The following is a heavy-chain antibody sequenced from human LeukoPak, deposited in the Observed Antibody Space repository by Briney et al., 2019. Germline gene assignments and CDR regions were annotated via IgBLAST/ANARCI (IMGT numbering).Heavy chain of an antibody. CDR2: IIPIFGTA. J-gene: IGHJ5*02. CDR3: ARVEVDWNDGYNWFDP. Sequence: SAKVSCKASGGTFSSYAISWVRQAPGQGLEWMGGIIPIFGTANYAQKFQGRVTITADESTSTAYMELSSLRSEDTAVYYCARVEVDWNDGYNWFDPWGQGTLVTVSS. V-gene: IGHV1-69*13. CDR1: GGTFSSYA. D-gene: IGHD1-1*01.